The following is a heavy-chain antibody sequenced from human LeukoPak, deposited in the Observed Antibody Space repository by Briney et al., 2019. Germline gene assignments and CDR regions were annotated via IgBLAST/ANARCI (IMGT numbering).Heavy chain of an antibody. V-gene: IGHV4-59*08. J-gene: IGHJ4*02. CDR3: ARGGITFGGVIGY. CDR2: IYYSGST. CDR1: GGSISRYY. Sequence: SKTLSLTCTVSGGSISRYYWSWIRQPPGKGLEWIGYIYYSGSTNYNPSLKSRVTISVDTSKNQFSLKLSSVTAADTAVYYCARGGITFGGVIGYWGQGTLVTVSS. D-gene: IGHD3-16*02.